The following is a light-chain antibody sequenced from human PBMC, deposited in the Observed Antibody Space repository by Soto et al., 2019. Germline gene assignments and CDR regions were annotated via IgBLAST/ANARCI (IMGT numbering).Light chain of an antibody. Sequence: SYELTQPPSVSVAPEKTARLTCGGDNIGSKRVHWYRQKPGQAPVLVIYYDSDRPSGIPERFSGSNSGNTDTLTINRVEAEDEADYYFQVWDITTDHYVFGTGTKSPS. J-gene: IGLJ1*01. V-gene: IGLV3-21*04. CDR2: YDS. CDR1: NIGSKR. CDR3: QVWDITTDHYV.